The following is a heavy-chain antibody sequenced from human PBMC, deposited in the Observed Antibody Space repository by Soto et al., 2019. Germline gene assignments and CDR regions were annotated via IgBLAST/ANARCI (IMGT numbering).Heavy chain of an antibody. CDR2: MNPNSGNT. V-gene: IGHV1-8*01. CDR3: ARANVWAYSSSYYFDY. Sequence: QVQLVQSGAEVKKPGASVKVSCKASGYTFTSYDINWVRQATGQGLEWMGWMNPNSGNTGYAQKFQGRVTMTRNTSISTAYMELSSLRSEDTAVYYCARANVWAYSSSYYFDYWGQGTLVTVSS. D-gene: IGHD6-13*01. J-gene: IGHJ4*02. CDR1: GYTFTSYD.